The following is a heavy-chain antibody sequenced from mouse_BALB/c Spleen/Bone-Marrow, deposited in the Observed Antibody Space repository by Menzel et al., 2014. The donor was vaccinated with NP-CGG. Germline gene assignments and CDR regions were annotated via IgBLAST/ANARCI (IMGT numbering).Heavy chain of an antibody. Sequence: EVMLVESGGGLVQPGGPRKLSCAASGFTFSDYGMAWVRQAPGKGPEWVAFISNLAYSIYYANTVTGRFTISRENAKNTLYLEMSSLRSEDTAMYYCARFITTVVVDAMDYWGQGTSVTVSS. D-gene: IGHD1-1*01. CDR2: ISNLAYSI. J-gene: IGHJ4*01. CDR3: ARFITTVVVDAMDY. V-gene: IGHV5-15*02. CDR1: GFTFSDYG.